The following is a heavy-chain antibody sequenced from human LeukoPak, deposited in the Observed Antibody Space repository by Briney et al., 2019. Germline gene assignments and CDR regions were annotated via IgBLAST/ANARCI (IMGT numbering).Heavy chain of an antibody. CDR3: ARGVSYYDSSGYYNEYFQH. V-gene: IGHV4-59*08. CDR1: GGSMSSYY. Sequence: KTSETLSLTCTVSGGSMSSYYWSWIRQPPGKGLEWIGYIYYSGSTNYNPSLKSRVTISVDTSKNQFSLKLSSVTAADTAVYYCARGVSYYDSSGYYNEYFQHWGQGTLVTVSS. J-gene: IGHJ1*01. D-gene: IGHD3-22*01. CDR2: IYYSGST.